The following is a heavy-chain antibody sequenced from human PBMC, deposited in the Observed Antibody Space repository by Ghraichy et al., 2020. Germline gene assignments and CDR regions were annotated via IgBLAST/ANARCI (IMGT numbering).Heavy chain of an antibody. Sequence: PGGSLRLSCAASGFTFSSYAMSWVRQAPGKGLEWVSAISGGGGSTYYADSVKGRFTISRDNSKNTLYLQMNSLRAEDTAVYYCAKEVVEYSSSPPLAWGQGTLVTVSS. J-gene: IGHJ4*02. D-gene: IGHD6-6*01. CDR3: AKEVVEYSSSPPLA. CDR2: ISGGGGST. V-gene: IGHV3-23*01. CDR1: GFTFSSYA.